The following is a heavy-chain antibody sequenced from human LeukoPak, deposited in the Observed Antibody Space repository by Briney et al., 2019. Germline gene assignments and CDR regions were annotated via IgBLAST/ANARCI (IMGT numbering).Heavy chain of an antibody. J-gene: IGHJ1*01. V-gene: IGHV3-53*01. Sequence: PGGSLRLSCAASGFTFSSNYMSWVRQAPGKGLEWVSVIYSGGSTYYADSVKGRFTISRDNSKNTLYLQMNSLRAEDTAVYYCAKVMGTYCGGDCYSGLDFQHWGQGTLVTVSS. CDR2: IYSGGST. CDR3: AKVMGTYCGGDCYSGLDFQH. D-gene: IGHD2-21*02. CDR1: GFTFSSNY.